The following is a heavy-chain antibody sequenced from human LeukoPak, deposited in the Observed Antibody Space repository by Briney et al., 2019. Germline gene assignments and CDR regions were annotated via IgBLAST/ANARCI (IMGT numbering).Heavy chain of an antibody. D-gene: IGHD3-22*01. J-gene: IGHJ2*01. CDR2: IYHSGST. CDR1: GGSISSGGYS. CDR3: ARVGFDDSSGSYWYFDL. V-gene: IGHV4-30-2*01. Sequence: SETLSLTCAVSGGSISSGGYSWSWIRQPPGKGLEWIGYIYHSGSTYYNPSLKSRVTISVDRSKNQFSLKLSSVTAADTAVYYCARVGFDDSSGSYWYFDLWGRGTLVTVSS.